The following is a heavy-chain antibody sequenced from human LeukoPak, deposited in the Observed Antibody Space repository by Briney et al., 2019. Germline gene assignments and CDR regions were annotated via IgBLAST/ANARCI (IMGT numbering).Heavy chain of an antibody. CDR1: GFTFSSYA. J-gene: IGHJ4*02. CDR2: IKQDGSEK. CDR3: ARGQTLGDY. D-gene: IGHD7-27*01. V-gene: IGHV3-7*01. Sequence: GGSLRLSCAASGFTFSSYAMHWVRQAPGKELEWVANIKQDGSEKHYVDSVKGRFTISRDNAKNSLYLQMNSLRAEDTAVYYCARGQTLGDYWGQGTLVTVSS.